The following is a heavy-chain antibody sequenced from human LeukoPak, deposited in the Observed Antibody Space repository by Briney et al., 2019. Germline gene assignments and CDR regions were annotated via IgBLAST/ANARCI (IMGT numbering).Heavy chain of an antibody. Sequence: GGSLRLSCAASGFTFSSCSMNWVRQAPGKGLEWVSSISSSSSYIYYADSVKGRFTISRDNAKNSLYLQMNSLRAEDTAVYYCARDEGGSGWYRSYWYFDLWGRGTLVTVSS. CDR3: ARDEGGSGWYRSYWYFDL. D-gene: IGHD6-19*01. V-gene: IGHV3-21*01. CDR1: GFTFSSCS. J-gene: IGHJ2*01. CDR2: ISSSSSYI.